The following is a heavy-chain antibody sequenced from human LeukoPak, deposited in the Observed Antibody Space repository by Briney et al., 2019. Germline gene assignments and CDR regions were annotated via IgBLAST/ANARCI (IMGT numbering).Heavy chain of an antibody. V-gene: IGHV3-48*01. CDR3: AKDRAPAAGDDAFDI. CDR2: ISGSSNTI. J-gene: IGHJ3*02. Sequence: KPGRSLRLSCSASGFIFRSYSMNWVRQTPGKGLEGISYISGSSNTIYYADSVKGRFTFSRDNGKNTLYPQVNSLGAEDTAVYYCAKDRAPAAGDDAFDIWGQGTMVTVSS. CDR1: GFIFRSYS. D-gene: IGHD2-2*01.